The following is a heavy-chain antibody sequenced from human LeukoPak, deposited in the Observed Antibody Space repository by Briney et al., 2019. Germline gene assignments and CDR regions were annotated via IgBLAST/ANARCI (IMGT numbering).Heavy chain of an antibody. D-gene: IGHD3-10*01. V-gene: IGHV3-9*01. J-gene: IGHJ4*02. CDR3: AADYYGSGILLGY. Sequence: GGSLRLSCAASGFTFDDYAMHWVRKAPGKGLEWVSGISWNSGSTSYADSGKGRFTISRDNAKNTLYLQMNSLRVDDTAVYSCAADYYGSGILLGYWGQGTLVTVSS. CDR2: ISWNSGST. CDR1: GFTFDDYA.